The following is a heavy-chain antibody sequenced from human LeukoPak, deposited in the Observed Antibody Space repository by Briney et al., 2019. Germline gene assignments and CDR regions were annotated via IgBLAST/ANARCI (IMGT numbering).Heavy chain of an antibody. D-gene: IGHD2-2*01. Sequence: ASVKVSCKASGYTFTGYYMHWVRQAPGQGLEWMGWINPNSGGTNYAQKFQGRVTMTRDTSISTAYMELSRLRSDDTAVYYCARGYCSSTSCYANHFDPWGQGTLVTVSS. CDR3: ARGYCSSTSCYANHFDP. CDR1: GYTFTGYY. CDR2: INPNSGGT. J-gene: IGHJ5*02. V-gene: IGHV1-2*02.